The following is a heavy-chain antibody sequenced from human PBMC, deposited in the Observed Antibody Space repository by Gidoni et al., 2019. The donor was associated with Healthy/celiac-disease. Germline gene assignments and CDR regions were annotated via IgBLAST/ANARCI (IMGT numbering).Heavy chain of an antibody. J-gene: IGHJ3*02. Sequence: EVQLVESGGGLVQPGWSLKLSRAASGFTFRGSSMHWVRQASGKGLEWVGRIRSKANSYATAYAASVKGRFTISRDDSKNTAYLQMNSLKTEDTAVYYCTRTRYSSSWYGAFDIWGQGTMVTVSS. CDR3: TRTRYSSSWYGAFDI. CDR2: IRSKANSYAT. V-gene: IGHV3-73*01. CDR1: GFTFRGSS. D-gene: IGHD6-13*01.